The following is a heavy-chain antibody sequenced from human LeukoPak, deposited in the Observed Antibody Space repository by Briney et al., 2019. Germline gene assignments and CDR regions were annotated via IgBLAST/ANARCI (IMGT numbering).Heavy chain of an antibody. CDR1: GYTFTGYY. Sequence: SVKXSCKASGYTFTGYYMHWVRQAPGQGLEWMGWINPNSGGTNYAQKFQGRVTMTRDTSISTAYMELRSLRSDDTAVYYCARDYDILTGPNYGMDVWGQGTTVTVSS. D-gene: IGHD3-9*01. CDR3: ARDYDILTGPNYGMDV. V-gene: IGHV1-2*02. J-gene: IGHJ6*02. CDR2: INPNSGGT.